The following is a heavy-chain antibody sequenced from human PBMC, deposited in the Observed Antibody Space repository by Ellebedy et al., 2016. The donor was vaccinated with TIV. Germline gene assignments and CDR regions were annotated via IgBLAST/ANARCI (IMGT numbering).Heavy chain of an antibody. D-gene: IGHD1-1*01. CDR1: GGTFSSYA. CDR2: IIPIFGTA. J-gene: IGHJ6*02. CDR3: ARAFQTTGNYYYYGMDV. Sequence: SVKVSXXASGGTFSSYAISWVRQAPGQGLEWMGGIIPIFGTANYAQKFQGRVTITADESTSTAYMELSSLRSEDTAVYYCARAFQTTGNYYYYGMDVWGQGTTVTVSS. V-gene: IGHV1-69*13.